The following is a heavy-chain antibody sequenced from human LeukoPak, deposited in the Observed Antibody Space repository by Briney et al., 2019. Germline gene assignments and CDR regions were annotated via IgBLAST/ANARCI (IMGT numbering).Heavy chain of an antibody. CDR2: IYHSGST. J-gene: IGHJ3*02. V-gene: IGHV4-30-2*01. CDR1: GGSISSGGYS. CDR3: AREAGSGSYYNAFDI. D-gene: IGHD1-26*01. Sequence: SQTLSLTCAVSGGSISSGGYSWSWIRQPPGKGLEWIGYIYHSGSTYYNPSLKSRVTISVDRSKNQSSLKLSSVTAADTAVYYCAREAGSGSYYNAFDIWGQGTMVTVSS.